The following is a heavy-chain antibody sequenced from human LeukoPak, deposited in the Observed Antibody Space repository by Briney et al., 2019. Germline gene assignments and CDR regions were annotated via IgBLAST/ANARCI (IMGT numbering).Heavy chain of an antibody. Sequence: GGSLRLSCATSGFTFSDYYMGWIRQAPGKGLEWVSYISSSGSTIYYADSVKDRFTISRDNDKNSLYLQMNSLRAEDTAVYYCARDLATVTAYYMDVGGKGTTVTVSS. V-gene: IGHV3-11*01. CDR1: GFTFSDYY. CDR3: ARDLATVTAYYMDV. D-gene: IGHD4-11*01. J-gene: IGHJ6*03. CDR2: ISSSGSTI.